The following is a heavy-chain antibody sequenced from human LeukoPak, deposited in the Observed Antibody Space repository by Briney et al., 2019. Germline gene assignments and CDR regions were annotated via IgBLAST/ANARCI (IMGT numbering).Heavy chain of an antibody. V-gene: IGHV1-2*02. D-gene: IGHD4-11*01. CDR2: INPNSGAT. J-gene: IGHJ4*02. CDR1: GYTFTGYY. CDR3: ATWTITTDFDY. Sequence: ASVKASCKASGYTFTGYYMHWVRQAPGQGLEWMGWINPNSGATKYAQKFQDRVTMTRDTSISTAYMELSRLRSDDTAVYYCATWTITTDFDYWGQGTLVTVSS.